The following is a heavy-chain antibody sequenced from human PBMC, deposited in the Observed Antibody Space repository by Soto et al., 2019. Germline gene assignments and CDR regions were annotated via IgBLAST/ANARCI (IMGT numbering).Heavy chain of an antibody. CDR2: INPSGGST. D-gene: IGHD2-2*01. J-gene: IGHJ4*02. CDR1: GYTFTSYY. Sequence: ASVKVSCKASGYTFTSYYMHWVRQAPGQGLEWMGIINPSGGSTSYAQKFQGRVTMTRDTSTSTVYMELSSLRSEDTAVYYCARAVVVVPAAPRTNDYWGQGTLVTVSS. CDR3: ARAVVVVPAAPRTNDY. V-gene: IGHV1-46*03.